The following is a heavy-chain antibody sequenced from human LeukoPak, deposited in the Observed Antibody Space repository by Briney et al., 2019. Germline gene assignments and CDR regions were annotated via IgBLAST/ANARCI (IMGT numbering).Heavy chain of an antibody. Sequence: SETLSPTCTVSGGSISSYYWSWIRQPPGKGLEWIGYIYYSGSTNYNPSLKSRVTISVDTSKNQFSLKLSSVTAADTAVYYRARALGGWINWFDPWGQGTLVTVSS. CDR1: GGSISSYY. CDR2: IYYSGST. D-gene: IGHD6-19*01. J-gene: IGHJ5*02. V-gene: IGHV4-59*01. CDR3: ARALGGWINWFDP.